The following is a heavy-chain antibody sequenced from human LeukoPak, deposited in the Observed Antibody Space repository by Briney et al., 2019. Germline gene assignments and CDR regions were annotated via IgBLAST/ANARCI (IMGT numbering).Heavy chain of an antibody. Sequence: GGSLRLSCAASEFTFSDYYMDWVRQAPGKGLEWVGRIRNRVDSYTTEHAASVKGRFTISREDSKNSRYLQINSLKAEDTAVYYCARDWRGGLFGYWGQGTLVTVSS. CDR1: EFTFSDYY. V-gene: IGHV3-72*01. CDR2: IRNRVDSYTT. J-gene: IGHJ4*02. D-gene: IGHD3-16*01. CDR3: ARDWRGGLFGY.